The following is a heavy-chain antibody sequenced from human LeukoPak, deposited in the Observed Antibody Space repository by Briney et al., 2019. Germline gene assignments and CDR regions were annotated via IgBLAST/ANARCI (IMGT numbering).Heavy chain of an antibody. D-gene: IGHD1-26*01. CDR1: GYTFTSYY. CDR3: ARDKWELHY. CDR2: INPSGGST. V-gene: IGHV1-46*01. Sequence: ASVKVSCKASGYTFTSYYMHWVRQAPGQGLEWMGVINPSGGSTSYAQKFQGRVTMTRDTSISTAYMELSRLRSDDTAVYYCARDKWELHYWGQGTLVTVSS. J-gene: IGHJ4*02.